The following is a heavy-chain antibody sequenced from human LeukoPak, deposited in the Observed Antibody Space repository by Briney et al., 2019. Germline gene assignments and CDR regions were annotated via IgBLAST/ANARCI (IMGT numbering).Heavy chain of an antibody. D-gene: IGHD6-13*01. J-gene: IGHJ4*02. Sequence: ASVKVSCKASGYTFTGYYMHWVRQAPGQGLEWMGRINPNSGGTNYAQKFQGRVTMTRDTSTSTAYMELSRLRSDDTAVYYCARDTYSSSWNYWGQGTLVTVSS. V-gene: IGHV1-2*06. CDR1: GYTFTGYY. CDR3: ARDTYSSSWNY. CDR2: INPNSGGT.